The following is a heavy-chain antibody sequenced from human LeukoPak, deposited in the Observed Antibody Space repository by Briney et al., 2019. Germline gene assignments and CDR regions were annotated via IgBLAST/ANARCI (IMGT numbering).Heavy chain of an antibody. D-gene: IGHD2-2*01. CDR3: AKDRGTSLWYFDL. Sequence: PGGSPRLSCAASGFTFSSYGMHWVRQAPGKGLEWVAFIRYDGSNKYYADSVKGRFTISRDNSKNTLYLQMNSLRAEDTAVYYCAKDRGTSLWYFDLWGRGTLVTVSS. CDR2: IRYDGSNK. J-gene: IGHJ2*01. CDR1: GFTFSSYG. V-gene: IGHV3-30*02.